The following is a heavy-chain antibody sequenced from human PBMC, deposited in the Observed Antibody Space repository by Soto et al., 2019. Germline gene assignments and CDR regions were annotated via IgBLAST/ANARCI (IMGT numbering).Heavy chain of an antibody. CDR2: IYYSGST. J-gene: IGHJ4*02. D-gene: IGHD3-3*01. Sequence: SETLSLTCTVSGGSISSSSYYWGWIRQPPGKGLEWIGSIYYSGSTYYNPSLKSRVTISVDTSKNQFSLKLSSVTAADTAVYYCARSYDDFWSGYYFNYFDYRAQRTPVTVSS. V-gene: IGHV4-39*01. CDR1: GGSISSSSYY. CDR3: ARSYDDFWSGYYFNYFDY.